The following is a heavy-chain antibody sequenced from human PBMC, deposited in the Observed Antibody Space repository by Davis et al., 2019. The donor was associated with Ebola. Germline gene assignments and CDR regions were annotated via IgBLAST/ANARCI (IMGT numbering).Heavy chain of an antibody. Sequence: GESLKISCAASGFTFSSYAMSWVRQAPGKGLEWVSAISGSGGSTYYADSVKGRFTISRDNSKNTLYLQMNSLRAEDTAVYYCARDGSSRGLGTYPFDYWGQGTLVTVSS. D-gene: IGHD1-7*01. V-gene: IGHV3-23*01. CDR2: ISGSGGST. CDR1: GFTFSSYA. CDR3: ARDGSSRGLGTYPFDY. J-gene: IGHJ4*02.